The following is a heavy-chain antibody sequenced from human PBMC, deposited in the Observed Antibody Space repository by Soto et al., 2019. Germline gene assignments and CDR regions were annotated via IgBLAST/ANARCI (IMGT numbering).Heavy chain of an antibody. CDR3: ARDPSYYYDSSGSLLYYFDY. Sequence: SVKVSCKASGGTFSSYAISWVRQAPGQGLEWMGGIIPIFGTANYAQKFQGRVTITADESTSTAYMELSSLRSEDTAVYYCARDPSYYYDSSGSLLYYFDYWGQGTLVTVSS. CDR1: GGTFSSYA. CDR2: IIPIFGTA. D-gene: IGHD3-22*01. J-gene: IGHJ4*02. V-gene: IGHV1-69*13.